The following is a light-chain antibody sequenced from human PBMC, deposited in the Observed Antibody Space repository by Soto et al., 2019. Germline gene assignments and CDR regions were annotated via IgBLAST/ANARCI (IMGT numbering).Light chain of an antibody. CDR3: QQYGSSGT. V-gene: IGKV3-20*01. CDR2: GAS. J-gene: IGKJ1*01. Sequence: EIVMTQSPATLSVSPVERATLSCRASQSVNSNYLAWYQQKPGQAPRLLIYGASNRATGIPDRFSGSGSGTDFTLTISRLEPEDFAVYYCQQYGSSGTFGQGTKVDIK. CDR1: QSVNSNY.